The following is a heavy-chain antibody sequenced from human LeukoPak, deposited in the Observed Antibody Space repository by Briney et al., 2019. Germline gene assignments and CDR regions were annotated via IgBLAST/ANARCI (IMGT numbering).Heavy chain of an antibody. CDR1: GGSISSGSYY. Sequence: SETLSLTCTVSGGSISSGSYYWSWIRQPAGKGLEWIGRIYTSGSTNYNPSLKSRVTISVDTSKNQFSLKLSSVTAADTAVYYCARGGWFGANWFDPWGQGTLVTVSS. V-gene: IGHV4-61*02. J-gene: IGHJ5*02. CDR3: ARGGWFGANWFDP. D-gene: IGHD3-10*01. CDR2: IYTSGST.